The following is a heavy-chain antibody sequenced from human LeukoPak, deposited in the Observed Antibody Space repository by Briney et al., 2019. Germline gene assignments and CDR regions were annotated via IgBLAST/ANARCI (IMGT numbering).Heavy chain of an antibody. V-gene: IGHV5-51*01. J-gene: IGHJ5*02. CDR2: IYPGDSDT. CDR3: ARRVVVVEGGFDP. D-gene: IGHD2-15*01. Sequence: GESPKISCKGSGYSFTSYWIGWVRQMPGKGLEWMGIIYPGDSDTRYSPSFQGQVTISADKSISTAYLQWSSLKASDTAMYYCARRVVVVEGGFDPWGQGTLVTVSS. CDR1: GYSFTSYW.